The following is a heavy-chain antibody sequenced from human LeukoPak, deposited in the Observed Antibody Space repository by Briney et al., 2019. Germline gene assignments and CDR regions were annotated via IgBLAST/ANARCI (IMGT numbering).Heavy chain of an antibody. CDR3: ARSGATGQFDY. CDR2: IHISGGT. V-gene: IGHV4-4*07. CDR1: GGSISNNY. J-gene: IGHJ4*02. Sequence: PSETLSLTCTVSGGSISNNYWSWIRQPAGKGLEWSGRIHISGGTNYNPSLKSRVTMSIDTSKNQISLKLSSVTAADTAVYYCARSGATGQFDYWGQGTLVTVSS. D-gene: IGHD6-25*01.